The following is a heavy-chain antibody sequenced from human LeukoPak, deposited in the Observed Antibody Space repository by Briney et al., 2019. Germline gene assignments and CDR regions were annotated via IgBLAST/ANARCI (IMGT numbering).Heavy chain of an antibody. J-gene: IGHJ4*02. Sequence: SETLSLTCAVYGGSFSGYYWSWIRQPPGKGLEWIGEINHSGSTNYNPSLKSRVTISVDTSKNQFSLKLSSVTAADTAVYYCARGRFPMVYAISFLFDYWGQGTLATVSS. D-gene: IGHD2-8*01. V-gene: IGHV4-34*01. CDR3: ARGRFPMVYAISFLFDY. CDR1: GGSFSGYY. CDR2: INHSGST.